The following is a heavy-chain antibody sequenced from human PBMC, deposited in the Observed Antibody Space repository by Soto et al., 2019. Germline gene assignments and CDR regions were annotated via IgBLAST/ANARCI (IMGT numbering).Heavy chain of an antibody. J-gene: IGHJ5*02. CDR2: IKQDGSEK. CDR1: GFTFSSYW. Sequence: GSLRLSCAASGFTFSSYWMSWVRQAPGKGLEWVANIKQDGSEKYYVYSVKGRFTISRDNAKNSLYLQMNSLRAEDTAVYYCARLAEVCTNGVCHNLFDPWVQGTLVTVSS. CDR3: ARLAEVCTNGVCHNLFDP. D-gene: IGHD2-8*01. V-gene: IGHV3-7*01.